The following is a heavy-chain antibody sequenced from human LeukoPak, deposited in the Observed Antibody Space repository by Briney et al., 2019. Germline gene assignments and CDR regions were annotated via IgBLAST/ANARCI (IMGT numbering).Heavy chain of an antibody. CDR3: ARVGRGVYGMDV. V-gene: IGHV3-11*05. Sequence: PGGSLRLSCVASGFTFRDYYMSWIRRAPGKGLEWGSYISSSSSYIDYADSVKGRFTISRDNAKNSLHLQMKSLRAEDTAVYYCARVGRGVYGMDVWGQGTTVTVSS. CDR2: ISSSSSYI. D-gene: IGHD3-10*01. J-gene: IGHJ6*02. CDR1: GFTFRDYY.